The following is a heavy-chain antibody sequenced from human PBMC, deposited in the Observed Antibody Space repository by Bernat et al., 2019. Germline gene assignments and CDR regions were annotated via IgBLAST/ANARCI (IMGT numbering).Heavy chain of an antibody. CDR3: ARGVCGGWCSCNVDY. CDR2: IYRGGGT. D-gene: IGHD2-21*01. V-gene: IGHV3-66*01. J-gene: IGHJ4*02. CDR1: GFTVSSNY. Sequence: EVQLVESGGGLVQSGGSLRLSCAASGFTVSSNYLTWVRQAPGKGLEWVSVIYRGGGTYYADSVKGRFTISRDNSKNTLYLEMNSLRVEDTAVYYCARGVCGGWCSCNVDYRGQGNLGTVSS.